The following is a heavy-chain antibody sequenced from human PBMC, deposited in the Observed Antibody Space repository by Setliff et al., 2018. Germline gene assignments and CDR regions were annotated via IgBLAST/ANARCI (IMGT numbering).Heavy chain of an antibody. CDR1: GFTFRSYT. CDR2: ISSSSSTI. J-gene: IGHJ6*03. Sequence: PGGSLSLSCAASGFTFRSYTMNWVRQAPGKGLEWVSYISSSSSTIYYADSVKGRFTISRDNAKNSLYLQMNSLRAEDTAVYYCARARGSSWLFYYMDVWGKGTTVTVSS. D-gene: IGHD6-13*01. CDR3: ARARGSSWLFYYMDV. V-gene: IGHV3-48*01.